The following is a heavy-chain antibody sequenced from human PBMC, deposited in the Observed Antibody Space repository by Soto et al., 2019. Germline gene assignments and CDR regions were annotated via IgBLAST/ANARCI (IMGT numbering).Heavy chain of an antibody. CDR2: ISGSGGRT. J-gene: IGHJ4*02. Sequence: GGSLRLSCAASGFTFSSYAMSWVRQAPGKGLEWVSAISGSGGRTYYADSVKGRFTISRDNSKNTLYLQMNSLRAEDTAVYYCAKVTDRIVGATSSRDYWGQGTLVTVSS. V-gene: IGHV3-23*01. D-gene: IGHD1-26*01. CDR3: AKVTDRIVGATSSRDY. CDR1: GFTFSSYA.